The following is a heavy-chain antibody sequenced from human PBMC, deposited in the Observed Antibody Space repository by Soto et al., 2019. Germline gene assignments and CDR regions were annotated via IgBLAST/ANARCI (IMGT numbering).Heavy chain of an antibody. V-gene: IGHV3-23*01. CDR2: ISGSGGST. CDR1: GFTFSSYA. Sequence: GGSLRLSCAASGFTFSSYAMSWVRQAPGKGLEWVSAISGSGGSTYYADSVKGRFTISRDNAKNTLYLQMNSLRAEDTAVYYCARVTRYGGYDYWGQGTLVTVSS. CDR3: ARVTRYGGYDY. D-gene: IGHD5-12*01. J-gene: IGHJ4*02.